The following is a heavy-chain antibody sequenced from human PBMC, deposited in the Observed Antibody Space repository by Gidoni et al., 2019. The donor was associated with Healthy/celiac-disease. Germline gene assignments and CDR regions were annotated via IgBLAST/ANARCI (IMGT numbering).Heavy chain of an antibody. CDR1: GFTFSSYA. D-gene: IGHD2-2*01. J-gene: IGHJ5*02. V-gene: IGHV3-23*01. CDR3: AKEAEGYCSITSCRAHWFDP. Sequence: EVQLLESGGGLVQPGGSLRLSCAASGFTFSSYAMSWVRQAPGKGLEWVSAISGSGGSTYYADSVKGRFTISRDNSKNTLYLQMNSLRAEDTAVYYCAKEAEGYCSITSCRAHWFDPWGQGTLVTVSS. CDR2: ISGSGGST.